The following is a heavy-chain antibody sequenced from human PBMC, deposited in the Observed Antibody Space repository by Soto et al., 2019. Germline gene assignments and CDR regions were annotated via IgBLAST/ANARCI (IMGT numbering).Heavy chain of an antibody. V-gene: IGHV3-21*01. CDR2: ISSSSSYI. CDR3: ARAPGGYSYRVPYYYGMDV. Sequence: EVQLVESGGGLVKPGGSLRLSCAASGFTFSSYSMNWVRQAPGKGLERVSSISSSSSYIYYADSVKGGFTISRDNAKNSLYLQMNSLRAEDTAVYYCARAPGGYSYRVPYYYGMDVWGQGTTVTVSS. J-gene: IGHJ6*02. D-gene: IGHD5-18*01. CDR1: GFTFSSYS.